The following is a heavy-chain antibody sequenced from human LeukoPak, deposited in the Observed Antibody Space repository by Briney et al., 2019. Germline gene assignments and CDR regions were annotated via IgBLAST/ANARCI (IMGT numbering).Heavy chain of an antibody. D-gene: IGHD2-21*02. Sequence: GGSLRLSCAASGFIFSNYGMHWVREAPGKGLEWVAVIWYDGSNKYYADSVKGRFSISRDNSKNTLYLQMNSLRAEDTAVYYCARTDCGGDCYPYNFDYWGQGTLVTVSS. V-gene: IGHV3-33*01. CDR1: GFIFSNYG. CDR3: ARTDCGGDCYPYNFDY. CDR2: IWYDGSNK. J-gene: IGHJ4*02.